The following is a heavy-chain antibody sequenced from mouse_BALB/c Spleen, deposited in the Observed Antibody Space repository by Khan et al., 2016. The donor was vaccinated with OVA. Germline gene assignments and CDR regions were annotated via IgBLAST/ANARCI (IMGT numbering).Heavy chain of an antibody. V-gene: IGHV1-77*01. Sequence: VQLQQSGPELVKPGASVKMSCKASGYTFTDYVISWVKQGTGQGLEWIGEIYPGSDSTHYNERFKGKATLTADKSSNTAYMQISSLTSEDSAVYFCAKPTYYAVSTSYWYFAVGGAGTTVTVSS. D-gene: IGHD1-1*01. CDR2: IYPGSDST. CDR1: GYTFTDYV. J-gene: IGHJ1*01. CDR3: AKPTYYAVSTSYWYFAV.